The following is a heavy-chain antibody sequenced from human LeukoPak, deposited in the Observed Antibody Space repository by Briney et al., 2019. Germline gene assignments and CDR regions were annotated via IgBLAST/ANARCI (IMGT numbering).Heavy chain of an antibody. Sequence: SETLSLTCSVPGDSITTSYWTWIRQSPGKGLEWIGYIYYPGSTLSNPSLKSRLSLSLHTSENQFSLKLLSVTAADTATYYCARVGGGGMRFRHYMDVWGKGTPVTVSS. V-gene: IGHV4-59*01. CDR1: GDSITTSY. CDR2: IYYPGST. D-gene: IGHD3-16*01. J-gene: IGHJ6*03. CDR3: ARVGGGGMRFRHYMDV.